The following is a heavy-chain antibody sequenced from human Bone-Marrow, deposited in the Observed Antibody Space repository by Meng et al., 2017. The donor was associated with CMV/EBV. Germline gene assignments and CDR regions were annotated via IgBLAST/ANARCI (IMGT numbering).Heavy chain of an antibody. D-gene: IGHD2-15*01. CDR3: AGGAADHYYYYYGRDV. J-gene: IGHJ6*02. Sequence: LRLSCTVSGGSISSGDYYWSWIRQPPGKGLEWIGYIYYSGSTYYNPSLKSRVTISVDTSKNQFSLKLSSVTAADTAVYYCAGGAADHYYYYYGRDVWGQGNTVNV. CDR1: GGSISSGDYY. V-gene: IGHV4-30-4*08. CDR2: IYYSGST.